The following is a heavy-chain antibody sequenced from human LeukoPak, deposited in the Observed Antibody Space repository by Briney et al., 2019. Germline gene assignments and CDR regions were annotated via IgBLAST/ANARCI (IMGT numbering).Heavy chain of an antibody. CDR2: IWYDGSNK. CDR1: GFTFSNYG. D-gene: IGHD3-16*01. CDR3: ARSNNGGWGYCDY. V-gene: IGHV3-33*01. J-gene: IGHJ4*02. Sequence: PGRSLRLSCAASGFTFSNYGMHWVRQAPGKGLEWVALIWYDGSNKYYADSVKGRFTISRDNSKNTLYLQMNSLRAEDTAVYYCARSNNGGWGYCDYWGQGSLVTVSS.